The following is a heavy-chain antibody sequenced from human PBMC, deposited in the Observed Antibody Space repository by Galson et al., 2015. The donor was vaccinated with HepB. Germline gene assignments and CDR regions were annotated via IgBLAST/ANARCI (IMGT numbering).Heavy chain of an antibody. V-gene: IGHV1-18*04. CDR2: ISAYNGNT. CDR1: GYTFTSYG. CDR3: ARGMRLIGYSSSWRY. J-gene: IGHJ4*02. Sequence: SVKVSCKASGYTFTSYGISWVRQAPGQGLEWMGWISAYNGNTNYAQKLQGRVTMTTDTSTSTAYMELRSLRSDDTAVYYCARGMRLIGYSSSWRYWGQGTLVTVSS. D-gene: IGHD6-13*01.